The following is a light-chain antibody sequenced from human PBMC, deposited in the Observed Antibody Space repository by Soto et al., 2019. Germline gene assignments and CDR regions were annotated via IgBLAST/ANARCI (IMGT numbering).Light chain of an antibody. Sequence: IVLTQSPGTLSLSPGERATLSCRASQSVSSSYLAWYQQKPGQAPRLLIYGASSRATGIPDRFSGSGSGTYFTLTSNRLEPEDFAVYYCQQYGSSITFGPGTRLEIK. CDR1: QSVSSSY. J-gene: IGKJ5*01. V-gene: IGKV3-20*01. CDR2: GAS. CDR3: QQYGSSIT.